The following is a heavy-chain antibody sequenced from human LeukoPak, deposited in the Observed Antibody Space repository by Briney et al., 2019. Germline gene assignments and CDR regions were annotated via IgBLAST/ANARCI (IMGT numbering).Heavy chain of an antibody. Sequence: SETLSLTCTVSGGSITENSYYWGWIRQSPGKGLEWIGSIYYSGTTYYNPSLKSRATISVDTSKNQFSLSLSSVTAADAAVYRCVRQPLRSRDYYYYYVDVWGKGTAVTVSS. D-gene: IGHD3-10*02. CDR2: IYYSGTT. J-gene: IGHJ6*03. CDR1: GGSITENSYY. V-gene: IGHV4-39*01. CDR3: VRQPLRSRDYYYYYVDV.